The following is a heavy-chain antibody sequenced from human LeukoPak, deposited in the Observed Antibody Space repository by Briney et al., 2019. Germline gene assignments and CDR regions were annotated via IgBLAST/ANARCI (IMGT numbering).Heavy chain of an antibody. CDR1: GFTFSSYG. D-gene: IGHD5-24*01. V-gene: IGHV3-30*03. J-gene: IGHJ6*02. CDR2: ISYDGSNK. CDR3: ARDSLEDGMDV. Sequence: PGGSLRLSCAASGFTFSSYGMHWVRQAPGKGLEWVAVISYDGSNKYYADSVKGRFTISRENAKNSLYLQMNSLRAGDTAVYYCARDSLEDGMDVWGQGTTVTVSS.